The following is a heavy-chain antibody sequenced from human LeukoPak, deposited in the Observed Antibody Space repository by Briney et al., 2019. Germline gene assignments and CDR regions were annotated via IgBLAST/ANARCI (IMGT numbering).Heavy chain of an antibody. CDR3: AKEISHTLTAMATHMIDY. D-gene: IGHD5-18*01. Sequence: GGSLRLSCAASGFTFSSYGMHWVRQAPGKGLEWVAVISYDGSNKHYADSVKGRFTISRDNSKNTLYLQMNSLRAEDTAVYYCAKEISHTLTAMATHMIDYWGQGTLVTVSS. V-gene: IGHV3-30*18. CDR2: ISYDGSNK. CDR1: GFTFSSYG. J-gene: IGHJ4*02.